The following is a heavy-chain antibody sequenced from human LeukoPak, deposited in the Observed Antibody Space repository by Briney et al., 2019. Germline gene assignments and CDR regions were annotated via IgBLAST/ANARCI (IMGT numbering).Heavy chain of an antibody. D-gene: IGHD3-22*01. V-gene: IGHV4-30-2*01. Sequence: SQTLSLTCAVSGGSISSGGYSWCWIRQPPGKGLEWIGYIYHSGSTYYNPSLKSRVTISVDRSKNQFSLKLSSVTAADTAVYYCARGGDTYYYDSSGNFDYWGQGTLVTVSS. CDR1: GGSISSGGYS. CDR3: ARGGDTYYYDSSGNFDY. CDR2: IYHSGST. J-gene: IGHJ4*02.